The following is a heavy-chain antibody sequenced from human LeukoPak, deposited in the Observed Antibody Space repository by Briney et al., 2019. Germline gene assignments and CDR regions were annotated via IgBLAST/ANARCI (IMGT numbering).Heavy chain of an antibody. CDR3: ARDLGCTSTSCYAFDY. Sequence: GASVKVSCKASGYTFTGYYMHWVRQAPGQGLEWMGWINPNSGGTNHAQKFQGRVTMTRDTSVSTAFMELSRLRSDDTAVYYCARDLGCTSTSCYAFDYWGQGTLVTVSS. V-gene: IGHV1-2*02. J-gene: IGHJ4*02. CDR1: GYTFTGYY. CDR2: INPNSGGT. D-gene: IGHD2-2*01.